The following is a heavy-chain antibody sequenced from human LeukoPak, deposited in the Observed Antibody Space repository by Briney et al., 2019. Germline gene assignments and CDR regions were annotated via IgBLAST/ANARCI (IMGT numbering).Heavy chain of an antibody. CDR2: IKTDGSQT. CDR3: ARASMGGRDYHLDS. D-gene: IGHD4/OR15-4a*01. Sequence: GGSLRLSCAASGFTFSTYWMTWVRQVPGKGMEWVANIKTDGSQTYYLDSVKGRFTISRDNAKNFLSLQLGSLRADDTGVYYCARASMGGRDYHLDSWGQGTLVTVS. V-gene: IGHV3-7*01. CDR1: GFTFSTYW. J-gene: IGHJ4*02.